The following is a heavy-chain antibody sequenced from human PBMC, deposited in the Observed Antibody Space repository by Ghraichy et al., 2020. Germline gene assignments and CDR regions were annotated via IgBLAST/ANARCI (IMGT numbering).Heavy chain of an antibody. Sequence: SLRLSCAASGFSFSDSVMHWVRQAPGKGLEWVSGISGSGGGTFYAESVKGRFTISRDNSKNTLYLQMNNLRAEDTALYHCAYDYGGNGAMDVWGQGTTVTVSS. V-gene: IGHV3-23*01. CDR3: AYDYGGNGAMDV. D-gene: IGHD4-23*01. J-gene: IGHJ6*02. CDR2: ISGSGGGT. CDR1: GFSFSDSV.